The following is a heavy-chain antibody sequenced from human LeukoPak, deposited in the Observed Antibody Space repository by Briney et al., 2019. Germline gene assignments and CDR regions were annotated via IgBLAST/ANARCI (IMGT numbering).Heavy chain of an antibody. V-gene: IGHV4-59*12. Sequence: SETLSLTCTVSGGSISSYYGTWIRQPPGKGLEWIGYLDYSGSTNYNPSLKSRVTISVDTSKNQFSLKLSSVTAADTAVYYCARERVRFLEWLLYPLAFDYWGQGTLVTVSS. CDR2: LDYSGST. CDR1: GGSISSYY. D-gene: IGHD3-3*01. J-gene: IGHJ4*02. CDR3: ARERVRFLEWLLYPLAFDY.